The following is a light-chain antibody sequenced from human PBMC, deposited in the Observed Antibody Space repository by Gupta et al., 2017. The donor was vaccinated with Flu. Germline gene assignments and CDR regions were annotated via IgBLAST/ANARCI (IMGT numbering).Light chain of an antibody. CDR2: EVT. J-gene: IGLJ1*01. CDR1: TTDGGGYKN. CDR3: SSYAGSNNIV. V-gene: IGLV2-8*01. Sequence: SGLTQPPSTVGSPGQSVTIPCIGTTTDGGGYKNGSCYQHHPGKAPKLMIYEVTKRPSGVPDRFSGSKSGNTASLTVSGRQAEDEAEYYCSSYAGSNNIVFGSGTKVTVL.